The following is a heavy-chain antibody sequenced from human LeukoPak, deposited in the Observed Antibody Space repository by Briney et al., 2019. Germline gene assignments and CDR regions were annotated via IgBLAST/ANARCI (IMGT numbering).Heavy chain of an antibody. J-gene: IGHJ4*02. CDR1: GFTFSSYA. CDR2: ISYDGSNK. V-gene: IGHV3-30-3*01. Sequence: GGSLRLSCAASGFTFSSYAMSWVRQAPGKGLEWVAVISYDGSNKYYADSVKGRFTISRDNSKNTLYLQMNSLRAEDTAVYYCARDALDWGQGTLVTVSS. CDR3: ARDALD.